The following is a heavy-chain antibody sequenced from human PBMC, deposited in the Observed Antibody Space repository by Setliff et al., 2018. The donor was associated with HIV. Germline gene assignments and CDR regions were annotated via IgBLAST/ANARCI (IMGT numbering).Heavy chain of an antibody. CDR2: IHYTGTT. V-gene: IGHV4-59*08. Sequence: SETLSLTCTVSGADIKSYYWSWIRQPPGKGLEWIGDIHYTGTTKYNPSLKSRPTISLDTSKKLLSLKMRSVTAADTGVYYCARRTPPDFDYWGQGTLVTVSS. CDR3: ARRTPPDFDY. J-gene: IGHJ4*02. D-gene: IGHD1-7*01. CDR1: GADIKSYY.